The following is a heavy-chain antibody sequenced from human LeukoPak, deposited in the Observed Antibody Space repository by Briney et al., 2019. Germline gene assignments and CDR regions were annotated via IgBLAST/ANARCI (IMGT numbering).Heavy chain of an antibody. CDR1: GFTFGDYA. J-gene: IGHJ4*02. CDR2: ISSSSSTI. D-gene: IGHD3-3*01. CDR3: ARDGALYYDFWSGYLSYFDY. V-gene: IGHV3-48*01. Sequence: GGSLRLSCTASGFTFGDYAMNWVRQAPGKGLEWVSYISSSSSTIYYADSVKGRFTISRDNAKNSLYLQMNSLRAEDTAVYYCARDGALYYDFWSGYLSYFDYWGQGTLVTVSS.